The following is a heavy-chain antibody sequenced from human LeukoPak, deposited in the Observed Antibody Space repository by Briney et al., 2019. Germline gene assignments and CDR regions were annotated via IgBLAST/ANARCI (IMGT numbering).Heavy chain of an antibody. J-gene: IGHJ5*02. CDR1: GFTFSSYA. D-gene: IGHD5-18*01. CDR2: ISGSGGST. V-gene: IGHV3-23*01. Sequence: GGSLRLSCAASGFTFSSYAMSWVRQAPGKGLEWVSAISGSGGSTYYADSVKGRFTIPRDNSKNTLYLQMNSLRAEDTAVYYCAKAAGYSYGPRWFDPWGQGTLVTVPS. CDR3: AKAAGYSYGPRWFDP.